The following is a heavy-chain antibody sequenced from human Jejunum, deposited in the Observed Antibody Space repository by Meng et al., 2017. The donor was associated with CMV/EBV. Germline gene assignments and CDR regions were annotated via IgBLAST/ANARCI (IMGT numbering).Heavy chain of an antibody. CDR1: FITSTSDY. Sequence: FITSTSDYWGWIRHAQGKGLEWIGTVYYDGTTYYNPSLKSRITISVDSSKNQFSLRLTSVTAADTAVYYCARALQVGVAGRGASGYWGQGTLVTVSS. CDR3: ARALQVGVAGRGASGY. V-gene: IGHV4-39*01. J-gene: IGHJ4*02. CDR2: VYYDGTT. D-gene: IGHD1-26*01.